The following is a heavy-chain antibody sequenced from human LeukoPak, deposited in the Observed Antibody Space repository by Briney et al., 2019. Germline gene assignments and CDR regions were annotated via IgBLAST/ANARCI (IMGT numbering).Heavy chain of an antibody. D-gene: IGHD3-22*01. CDR1: GLTFKNYV. CDR3: ARRGYSDSSGYDY. Sequence: GGSLRLSCATSGLTFKNYVMNWVRQAPGKGLEWVSSISGDSSDIYYADSVMGRSTISRDNAKNSVYLQINSLRAEDTAIYYCARRGYSDSSGYDYWGQGTLVTVSS. J-gene: IGHJ4*02. V-gene: IGHV3-21*01. CDR2: ISGDSSDI.